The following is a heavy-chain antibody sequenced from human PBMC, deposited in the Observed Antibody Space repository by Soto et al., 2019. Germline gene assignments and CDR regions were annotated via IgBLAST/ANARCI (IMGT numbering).Heavy chain of an antibody. CDR3: AKSGYCSGGSCYSGESPDYGDKLRGLGY. CDR2: ISGSGGST. CDR1: GFTFSSYA. D-gene: IGHD2-15*01. Sequence: GGSLRLSCAASGFTFSSYAMSWVRQAPGKGLEWVSAISGSGGSTYYADSVKGRFTISRDNSKNTLYLQMNSLRAEDTAVYYCAKSGYCSGGSCYSGESPDYGDKLRGLGYWGQGTLVTVSS. V-gene: IGHV3-23*01. J-gene: IGHJ4*02.